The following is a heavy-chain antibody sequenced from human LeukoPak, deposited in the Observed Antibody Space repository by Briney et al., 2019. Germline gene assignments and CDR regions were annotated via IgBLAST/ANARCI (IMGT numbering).Heavy chain of an antibody. J-gene: IGHJ3*02. V-gene: IGHV3-23*01. CDR3: AKDGLRPLGAFDI. D-gene: IGHD3-16*01. Sequence: GGSLRLSCAASGFPLSGYGLHWVRQAPGKGLEWVSAISGSGGSTYYADSVKGRFTISRDNSKNTLYLQMNSLRAEDTAVYYCAKDGLRPLGAFDIWGQGTMVTVSS. CDR1: GFPLSGYG. CDR2: ISGSGGST.